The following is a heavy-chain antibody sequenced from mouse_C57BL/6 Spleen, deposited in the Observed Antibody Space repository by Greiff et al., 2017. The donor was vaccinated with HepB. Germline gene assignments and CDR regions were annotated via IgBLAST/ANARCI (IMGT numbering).Heavy chain of an antibody. CDR3: AAHDGYYEAWFAY. CDR1: GYTFTSYW. J-gene: IGHJ3*01. Sequence: QVQLQQPGAELVKPGASVKVSCKASGYTFTSYWMHWVKQRPGQGLEWIGRIHPSDSDTNYNQKFKGKATLTVDKSSRTAYMQLSSLTSADSAVYYCAAHDGYYEAWFAYWGQGTLVTVSA. V-gene: IGHV1-74*01. CDR2: IHPSDSDT. D-gene: IGHD2-3*01.